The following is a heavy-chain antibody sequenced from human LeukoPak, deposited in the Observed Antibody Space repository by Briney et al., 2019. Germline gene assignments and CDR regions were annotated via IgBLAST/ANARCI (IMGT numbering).Heavy chain of an antibody. V-gene: IGHV3-7*03. Sequence: GGSLRLSCAASGFTFSSYWMSWVRQAPGKGLEWVANIKQDGSEKYYVDSVKGRFTISRDNAKNSLYLQMNSLRSEDTAVYYCARGHGYYDFWSGYYTGEGAFDIWGQGTMVTVSS. J-gene: IGHJ3*02. CDR3: ARGHGYYDFWSGYYTGEGAFDI. D-gene: IGHD3-3*01. CDR1: GFTFSSYW. CDR2: IKQDGSEK.